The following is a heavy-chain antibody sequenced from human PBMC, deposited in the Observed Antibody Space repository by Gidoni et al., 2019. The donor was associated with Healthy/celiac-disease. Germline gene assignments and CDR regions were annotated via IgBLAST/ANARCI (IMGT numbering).Heavy chain of an antibody. D-gene: IGHD1-26*01. CDR1: GLSFSSYK. J-gene: IGHJ3*02. CDR2: ISSSGSTI. V-gene: IGHV3-48*03. Sequence: EVQLVESGGGLVQPGGSLRLSCAASGLSFSSYKSNWVRKAPGKGLEWVSYISSSGSTIYYADSVKGRFTISRDNAKNSLYLQMNSLRAEDTAVYYCARGSQVGVYDAFDIWGQGTMVTVSS. CDR3: ARGSQVGVYDAFDI.